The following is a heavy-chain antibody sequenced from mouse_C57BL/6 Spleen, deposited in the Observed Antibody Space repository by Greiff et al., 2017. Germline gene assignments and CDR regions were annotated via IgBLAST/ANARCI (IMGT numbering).Heavy chain of an antibody. CDR2: IDPEDGET. CDR1: GFNIKDYY. J-gene: IGHJ2*01. V-gene: IGHV14-2*01. CDR3: AGYGSCCFDY. Sequence: VQLQQPGAELVKPGASVKLSCTASGFNIKDYYMHWVKQRTEQGLEWIGRIDPEDGETKYAPKFQGKATITAGTSSNTAYLQLRSLTSADAAVYYCAGYGSCCFDYWGQGTPLTVSS. D-gene: IGHD1-1*01.